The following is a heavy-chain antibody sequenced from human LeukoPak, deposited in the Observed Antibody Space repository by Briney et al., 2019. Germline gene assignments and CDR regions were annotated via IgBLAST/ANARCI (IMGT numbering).Heavy chain of an antibody. V-gene: IGHV4-31*03. D-gene: IGHD5-24*01. Sequence: SETLSLTCTVSGGSISSGGYYWSWIRQHPGKGLEWIGYIYYSGSTYYNPSLKSRVTISVDTSKNQFSLKLSSVTAADTAVYYCASTGPGDGYNWAFDCWGQGTLVTVSS. CDR3: ASTGPGDGYNWAFDC. CDR1: GGSISSGGYY. CDR2: IYYSGST. J-gene: IGHJ4*02.